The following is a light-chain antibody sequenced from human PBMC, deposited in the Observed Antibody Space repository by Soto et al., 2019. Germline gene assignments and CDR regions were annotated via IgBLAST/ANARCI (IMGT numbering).Light chain of an antibody. CDR3: NAQRSSGTRV. CDR2: EVS. J-gene: IGLJ1*01. V-gene: IGLV2-14*01. CDR1: SSDVGGYKH. Sequence: QSVLTQPASVSGSPGQSITISCTGTSSDVGGYKHVSWYQHHPGKAPKLMIYEVSNRPSGVSNRFSGSKSGYTASLTISGLQAEDEPDYYCNAQRSSGTRVFGTGTNVTV.